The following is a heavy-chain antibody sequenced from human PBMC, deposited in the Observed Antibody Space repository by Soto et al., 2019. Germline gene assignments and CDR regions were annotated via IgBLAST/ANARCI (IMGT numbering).Heavy chain of an antibody. CDR2: IYYSGST. CDR1: GGSISRYY. D-gene: IGHD2-15*01. J-gene: IGHJ1*01. Sequence: PSETLSLTCSGSGGSISRYYWSWIRQPPGKGLEWIGYIYYSGSTNYNPSLKSRVTISVDTSKNQFSLKLSSVTAADTAVYYCARDGGGGYCSGGSCYYGEYFQHWGRRTLVTGSS. CDR3: ARDGGGGYCSGGSCYYGEYFQH. V-gene: IGHV4-59*01.